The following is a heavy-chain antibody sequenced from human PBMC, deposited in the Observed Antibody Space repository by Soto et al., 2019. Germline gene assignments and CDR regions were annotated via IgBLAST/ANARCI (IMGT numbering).Heavy chain of an antibody. CDR3: AKPFRYYDSSPIKFDY. CDR2: ISYDGSNK. J-gene: IGHJ4*02. V-gene: IGHV3-30*18. D-gene: IGHD3-22*01. CDR1: GFTFSSYG. Sequence: SGGSLRLSCAASGFTFSSYGMHWVRQAPGKGLEWVAVISYDGSNKYYADSVKGRFTISRDNSKNTLYLQMNSLRAEDTAVYYCAKPFRYYDSSPIKFDYWGQGTLVTVSS.